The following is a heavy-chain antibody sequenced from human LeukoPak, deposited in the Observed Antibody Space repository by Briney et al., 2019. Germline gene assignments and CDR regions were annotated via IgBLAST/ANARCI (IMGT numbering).Heavy chain of an antibody. Sequence: SETLSLTCTVSGGSISSSSYYWGWIRQPPGKGLEWIGSIYYSGSTYYNPSLKSRVTISVDTSKNQFSLKLSSVTAADTAVYYCARDIGALRFLELDWGQGTLVTVSS. D-gene: IGHD3-3*01. CDR2: IYYSGST. CDR1: GGSISSSSYY. V-gene: IGHV4-39*07. CDR3: ARDIGALRFLELD. J-gene: IGHJ4*02.